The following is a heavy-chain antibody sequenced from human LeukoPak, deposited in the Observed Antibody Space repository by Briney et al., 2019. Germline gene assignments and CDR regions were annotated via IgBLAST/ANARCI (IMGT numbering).Heavy chain of an antibody. J-gene: IGHJ4*02. V-gene: IGHV4-39*07. CDR1: GGSISSSTYY. CDR3: ARDADTAMYFDY. CDR2: IYYSGST. Sequence: PSETLSLTCTVSGGSISSSTYYWGWIRQPPGKGLEWIGSIYYSGSTYYNPSLKSRVTISVDTSKNQFSLKLSSVTAADTAVYYCARDADTAMYFDYWGQGTLVTVSS. D-gene: IGHD5-18*01.